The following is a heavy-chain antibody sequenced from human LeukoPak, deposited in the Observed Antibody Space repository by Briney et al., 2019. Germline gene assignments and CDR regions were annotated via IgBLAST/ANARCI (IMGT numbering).Heavy chain of an antibody. D-gene: IGHD3-9*01. CDR2: INPSGGST. V-gene: IGHV1-46*01. Sequence: ASVKVSCKASGYTFTSYGISWVRQAPGQGLEWMGVINPSGGSTSYAQKFQGRVTMTRDTSTSTVYMELSSPRSEDTAVYYCARAHILTGHDAFDIWGQGTMVTVSS. J-gene: IGHJ3*02. CDR3: ARAHILTGHDAFDI. CDR1: GYTFTSYG.